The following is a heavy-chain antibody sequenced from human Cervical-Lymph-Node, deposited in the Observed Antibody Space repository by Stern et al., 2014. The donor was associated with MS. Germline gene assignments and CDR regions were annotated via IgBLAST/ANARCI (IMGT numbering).Heavy chain of an antibody. V-gene: IGHV4-39*01. CDR1: GASISSGSSY. CDR2: IYFSGTT. CDR3: ARVSVFYDAFDF. D-gene: IGHD3-3*01. Sequence: QLQLQESGPRLVKPSETLSLTCTVSGASISSGSSYWGWIRQPPGKGLDWIGIIYFSGTTYYTPSRESQSNIPAAPPRNESSLKLPSVTATDTARYYCARVSVFYDAFDFWGQGTMVTVSS. J-gene: IGHJ3*01.